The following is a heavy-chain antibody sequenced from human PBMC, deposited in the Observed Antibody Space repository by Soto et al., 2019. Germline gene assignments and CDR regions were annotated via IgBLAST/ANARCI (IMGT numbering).Heavy chain of an antibody. Sequence: SETLSLTCTVSGGSIRSQYWSWIRQPPGKGLERIAYIYYTGNTNYNPSPKSRVPISVDTSKNQFSLQLRSVTAADTAVYYCARPMYTSSWYNWFDPWGQGTLVTVSS. CDR2: IYYTGNT. J-gene: IGHJ5*02. V-gene: IGHV4-59*08. CDR3: ARPMYTSSWYNWFDP. CDR1: GGSIRSQY. D-gene: IGHD6-13*01.